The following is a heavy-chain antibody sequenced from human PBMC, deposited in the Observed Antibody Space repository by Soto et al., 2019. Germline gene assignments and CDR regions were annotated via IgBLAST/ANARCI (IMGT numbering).Heavy chain of an antibody. V-gene: IGHV3-23*01. CDR3: ATFTFGRPFDT. D-gene: IGHD3-16*01. J-gene: IGHJ3*02. Sequence: GGSLRLSCAASGFTFNTYAMSWVRQAPGQGLEWVSAISGSGFSTYYADSVKGRFSISSDSSKNTLFLQMDSLRADDTAVYFCATFTFGRPFDTWGQGTMVTVSS. CDR1: GFTFNTYA. CDR2: ISGSGFST.